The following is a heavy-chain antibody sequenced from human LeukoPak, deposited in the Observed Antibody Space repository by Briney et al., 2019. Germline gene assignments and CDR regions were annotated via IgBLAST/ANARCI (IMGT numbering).Heavy chain of an antibody. Sequence: SETLPLTCTVSGGSISSHYWSWIRQPPGKGLEWIGYIYYSGSTNYNPSLKSRVTISLDTSKNQFSLKLSSVTSADTAVYYCASWVGSGSYYYYMDVWGKGTTVTVSS. CDR1: GGSISSHY. V-gene: IGHV4-59*11. CDR3: ASWVGSGSYYYYMDV. D-gene: IGHD3-10*01. CDR2: IYYSGST. J-gene: IGHJ6*03.